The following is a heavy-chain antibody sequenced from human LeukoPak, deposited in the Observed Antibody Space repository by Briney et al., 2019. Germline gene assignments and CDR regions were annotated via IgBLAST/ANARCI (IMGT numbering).Heavy chain of an antibody. Sequence: PGGSLRLSCAASGFTFSSYSMNWVRQAPGKGLEWVSSISSSSSYIYYADSVKGRFAISRDNAKNSLYLQMNSLRAEDTAVYYCARVRDYYDSSGYYSDWGQGTLVTVSS. V-gene: IGHV3-21*01. D-gene: IGHD3-22*01. CDR3: ARVRDYYDSSGYYSD. CDR2: ISSSSSYI. J-gene: IGHJ4*02. CDR1: GFTFSSYS.